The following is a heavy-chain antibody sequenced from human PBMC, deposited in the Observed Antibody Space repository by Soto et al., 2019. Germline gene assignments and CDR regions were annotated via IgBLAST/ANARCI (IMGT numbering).Heavy chain of an antibody. CDR2: IWYDGSNK. D-gene: IGHD3-10*01. CDR1: GLTFSSYG. CDR3: ARARSGSYYNDY. Sequence: QVQLVESGGGVVQPGRSLRLSFEAPGLTFSSYGMPGVGQAPGKGLGWVAVIWYDGSNKYYADSVKGRFTISRDNSKNTLYLQMNSLRAEDTAVYYCARARSGSYYNDYWGQGTLVTVSS. J-gene: IGHJ4*02. V-gene: IGHV3-33*01.